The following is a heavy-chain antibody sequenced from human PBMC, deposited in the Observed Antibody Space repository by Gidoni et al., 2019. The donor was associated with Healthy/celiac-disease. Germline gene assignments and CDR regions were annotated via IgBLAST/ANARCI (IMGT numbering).Heavy chain of an antibody. CDR1: GYSISSGYY. CDR2: IYHSGST. D-gene: IGHD1-26*01. J-gene: IGHJ4*02. CDR3: ARDRSSVGHFDY. V-gene: IGHV4-38-2*02. Sequence: QVQLQVSGPGLVKPSETLSLTCAVSGYSISSGYYWGWSRQPPGKGLEWIGSIYHSGSTYYNPSLNSRVTISVDTSKNQFSLKLSSVTAADTAVYYCARDRSSVGHFDYWGQGTLVTVS.